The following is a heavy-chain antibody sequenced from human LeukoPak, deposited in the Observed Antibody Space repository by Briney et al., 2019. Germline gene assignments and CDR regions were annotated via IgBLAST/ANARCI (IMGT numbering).Heavy chain of an antibody. CDR1: GGSVSTSDYY. V-gene: IGHV4-39*07. CDR3: ARIFGP. J-gene: IGHJ5*01. Sequence: SETLSLTCTVSGGSVSTSDYYWGWIRQTPGKGLEWIGDNFHNGKTNYNPSLKHRVTISIQTSNNQYSLSLPSLTPAATAVYDCARIFGPWGQGTLVTVS. D-gene: IGHD3-3*01. CDR2: NFHNGKT.